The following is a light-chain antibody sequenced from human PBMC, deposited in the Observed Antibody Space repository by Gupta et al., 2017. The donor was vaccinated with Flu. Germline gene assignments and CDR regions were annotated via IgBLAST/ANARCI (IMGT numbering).Light chain of an antibody. CDR3: VRDMCSGIWV. CDR2: STN. Sequence: TCPCGRCSAVVPDIYYPTHHQHTPGQAPLQLMYSTNIRSAGVPDRFSGSTCANTSALTITGSQEDDESDYYCVRDMCSGIWVFGGGTKLTVL. CDR1: SAVVPDIYY. J-gene: IGLJ3*02. V-gene: IGLV8-61*01.